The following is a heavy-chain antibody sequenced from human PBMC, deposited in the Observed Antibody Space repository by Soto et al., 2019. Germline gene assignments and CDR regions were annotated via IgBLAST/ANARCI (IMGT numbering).Heavy chain of an antibody. Sequence: ASVKVSCKASGYTFTSYGISWVRQAPGQGLEWMGWISAYNGNTNYAQKLQGRVTMTTDTSTSTAYMELRSLRSDDTAVYYCAREGYSPSLGIAAAGPVAFDFWGQGNLVTV. CDR2: ISAYNGNT. D-gene: IGHD6-13*01. CDR3: AREGYSPSLGIAAAGPVAFDF. J-gene: IGHJ4*02. CDR1: GYTFTSYG. V-gene: IGHV1-18*01.